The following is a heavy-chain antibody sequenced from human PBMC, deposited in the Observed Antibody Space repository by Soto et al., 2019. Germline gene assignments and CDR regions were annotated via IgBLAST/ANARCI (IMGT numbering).Heavy chain of an antibody. V-gene: IGHV1-8*02. CDR3: ARWGRGSYDILTAYYTSYYYYGMDV. CDR2: MNPNSGNT. Sequence: ASVKVSCKASGYTFTSYDINWVRQATGQGLEWMGWMNPNSGNTGYAQKFQGRVTMTRNTSISTAYMELSSLRSEDTAVYYCARWGRGSYDILTAYYTSYYYYGMDVWGQGTTVTVSS. J-gene: IGHJ6*02. D-gene: IGHD3-9*01. CDR1: GYTFTSYD.